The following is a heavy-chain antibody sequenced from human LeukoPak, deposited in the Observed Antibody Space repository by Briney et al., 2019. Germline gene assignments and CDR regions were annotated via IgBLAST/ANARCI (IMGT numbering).Heavy chain of an antibody. CDR3: ARDRGAYYYDSSGYYYAWFDP. J-gene: IGHJ5*02. Sequence: PSETLSLTCTVSGGSISSGGYYWSWIRQHPGKGLEWIGYIYYSGSTYYNPSLKSRVTISVDTSKNQFSLKLSSVTAADTAVYYCARDRGAYYYDSSGYYYAWFDPWGQGTLVTVSS. D-gene: IGHD3-22*01. CDR1: GGSISSGGYY. CDR2: IYYSGST. V-gene: IGHV4-31*03.